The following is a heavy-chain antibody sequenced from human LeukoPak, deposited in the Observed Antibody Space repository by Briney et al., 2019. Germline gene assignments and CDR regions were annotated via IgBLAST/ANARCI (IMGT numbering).Heavy chain of an antibody. Sequence: SETLSLTCTVSGGSIFGHYWTWIRQPPGKRPEWIGYTFYDGSTDYNPSLKSRVTISVDTSKNQFSLEVNSVTTADTGVSYCARVAGVNLQFYFDSWGPGTLVTVSS. V-gene: IGHV4-59*11. CDR3: ARVAGVNLQFYFDS. D-gene: IGHD4-11*01. CDR2: TFYDGST. J-gene: IGHJ4*02. CDR1: GGSIFGHY.